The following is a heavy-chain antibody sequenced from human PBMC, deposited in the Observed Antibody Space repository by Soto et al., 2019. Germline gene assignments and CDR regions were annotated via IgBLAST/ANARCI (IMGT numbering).Heavy chain of an antibody. V-gene: IGHV4-4*02. CDR3: ARSPHYRYSCGSLPRFDY. Sequence: SETLSLTCAVSGDSVSSRFWWSWVRQSPGKGLEWIGEIYHSGSANYNPSLKSRVTMSVDNSKNQFSLKLSSVTAADTAVYYCARSPHYRYSCGSLPRFDYWGQGTLVTVSS. D-gene: IGHD5-18*01. CDR1: GDSVSSRFW. CDR2: IYHSGSA. J-gene: IGHJ4*02.